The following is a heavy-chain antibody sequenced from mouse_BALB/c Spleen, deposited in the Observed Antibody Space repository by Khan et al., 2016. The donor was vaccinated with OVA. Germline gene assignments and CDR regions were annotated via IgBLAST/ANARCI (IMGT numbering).Heavy chain of an antibody. CDR1: GYSITSDYA. D-gene: IGHD1-1*01. J-gene: IGHJ2*01. Sequence: EVQLVESGPGLVKPSQSLSLTCTVTGYSITSDYAWNWIRQFPGNKLEWMGYIKYSGSTSYNPSLKSRISITRNKSQNQFFLQLSSVTTEDTATYYCARSGTISTVVATDFDSWGQGTTLTVSS. V-gene: IGHV3-2*02. CDR2: IKYSGST. CDR3: ARSGTISTVVATDFDS.